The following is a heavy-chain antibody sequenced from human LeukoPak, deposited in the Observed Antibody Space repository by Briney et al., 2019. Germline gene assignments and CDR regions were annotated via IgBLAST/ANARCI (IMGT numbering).Heavy chain of an antibody. J-gene: IGHJ1*01. D-gene: IGHD2-15*01. CDR2: IYYSGST. CDR3: ARAVVVVAATPYFQH. V-gene: IGHV4-31*03. CDR1: GGSISSGGYY. Sequence: SQTLSLTCTVSGGSISSGGYYWSWIRQHPGTGLEWIGYIYYSGSTYYNPSLKSRVTISVDTSKNQFSLKLSSATAADTAVYYCARAVVVVAATPYFQHWGQGTLVTVSS.